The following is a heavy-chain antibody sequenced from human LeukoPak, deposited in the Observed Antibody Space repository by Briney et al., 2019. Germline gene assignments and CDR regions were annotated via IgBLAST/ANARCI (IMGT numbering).Heavy chain of an antibody. V-gene: IGHV3-23*01. D-gene: IGHD2-2*03. CDR2: IGKNQ. Sequence: GGSLRLSCAPSRFSLGNFVMSWVRQAPGKGLEWVATIGKNQYYADSVKGRFTISKDNSKNTLYVQMNNLRAEDTAVYYCARVDPKAPGDYSWGRGTLVTVSS. CDR3: ARVDPKAPGDYS. J-gene: IGHJ4*02. CDR1: RFSLGNFV.